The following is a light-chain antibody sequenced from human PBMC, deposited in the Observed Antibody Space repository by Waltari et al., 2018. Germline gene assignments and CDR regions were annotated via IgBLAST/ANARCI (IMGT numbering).Light chain of an antibody. V-gene: IGKV3-11*01. CDR1: QSVSNY. J-gene: IGKJ4*01. Sequence: EIVLTQSTATLSLSPGERATLSCRASQSVSNYLAWYQQRPGQAPRLLIYDASDRATGIPGRFSGSGSGTDFTLTISSLEPEDFAIYYCQQRSTWPILTFGGGTKVEVK. CDR2: DAS. CDR3: QQRSTWPILT.